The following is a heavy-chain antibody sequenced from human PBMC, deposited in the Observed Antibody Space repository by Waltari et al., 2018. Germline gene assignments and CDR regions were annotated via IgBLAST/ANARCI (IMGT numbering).Heavy chain of an antibody. V-gene: IGHV3-23*01. CDR1: GSTFRDHA. J-gene: IGHJ4*02. CDR3: ARDHPAKLGAWYIDY. Sequence: EVQLLESGGGSVQPGGSLRVSCEDSGSTFRDHAMSWVRQAPGKGLEWVSGISGGGTTYYADSVKGRFTISRDNSKNTLYLQMNSLRGEDTAVYYCARDHPAKLGAWYIDYWGQGTLVTVSS. D-gene: IGHD2-21*02. CDR2: ISGGGTT.